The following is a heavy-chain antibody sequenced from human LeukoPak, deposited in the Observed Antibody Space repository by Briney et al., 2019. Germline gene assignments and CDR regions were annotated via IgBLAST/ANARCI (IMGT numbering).Heavy chain of an antibody. D-gene: IGHD3-10*01. CDR3: ARAGWIITSGIDY. Sequence: SETLSLTCGVSGYSISRGYCWAWIRQPPGKGLEWIGTIYHTGSTYYTPSLGSRVTISVDTSKNEFSLNLNSVTAADTAVYYCARAGWIITSGIDYWGQGALVTVSS. CDR1: GYSISRGYC. CDR2: IYHTGST. V-gene: IGHV4-38-2*01. J-gene: IGHJ4*02.